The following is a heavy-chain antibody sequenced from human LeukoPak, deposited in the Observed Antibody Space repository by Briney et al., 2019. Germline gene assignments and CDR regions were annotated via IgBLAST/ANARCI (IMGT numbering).Heavy chain of an antibody. J-gene: IGHJ5*02. CDR3: ARLPRGLVASNWFDP. V-gene: IGHV4-38-2*02. CDR2: IYHSGST. Sequence: KPSETLSLTCTVSGYSISSCYYWGWIRPPPGKGLEWIGSIYHSGSTYYNPSLKSRVTISVDTSKNQFSLKLSSVTAADTAVYYCARLPRGLVASNWFDPWGQGTLVTVSS. CDR1: GYSISSCYY. D-gene: IGHD2-15*01.